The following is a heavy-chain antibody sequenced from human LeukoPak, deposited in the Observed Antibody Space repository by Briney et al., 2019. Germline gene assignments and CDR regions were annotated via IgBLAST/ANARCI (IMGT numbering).Heavy chain of an antibody. CDR2: IYPGDSDT. CDR3: ARLTYYDILTGYWRAGFDY. J-gene: IGHJ4*02. V-gene: IGHV5-51*04. D-gene: IGHD3-9*01. CDR1: GYSFTSYW. Sequence: GESLKISCKGSGYSFTSYWIGWVRQMPGKGLEWMGIIYPGDSDTRYSPSFQGQVTISADKPISTAYLQWSSLKASDTAMYYCARLTYYDILTGYWRAGFDYWGQGTLVTVSS.